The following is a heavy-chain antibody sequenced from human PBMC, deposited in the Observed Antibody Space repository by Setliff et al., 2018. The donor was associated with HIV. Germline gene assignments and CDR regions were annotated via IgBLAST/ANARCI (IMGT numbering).Heavy chain of an antibody. CDR1: GGSINNYY. D-gene: IGHD3-10*01. CDR2: IYPNGSP. J-gene: IGHJ4*02. V-gene: IGHV4-4*08. Sequence: SETLSLTCTVSGGSINNYYWSWIRQPPGKGLEWIGYIYPNGSPDYPSGNIVYNPSFRSRVTLSLDTPKNQFSLKLTSVTAADAAVYYCTGDYNSGSYRFDYWGQGTPVTVSS. CDR3: TGDYNSGSYRFDY.